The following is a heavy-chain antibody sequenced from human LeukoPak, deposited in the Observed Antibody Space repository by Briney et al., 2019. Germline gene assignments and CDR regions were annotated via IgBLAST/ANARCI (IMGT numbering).Heavy chain of an antibody. CDR2: INWNGGST. CDR3: ARVGLGNNWNYYPY. CDR1: GFTFDDYG. J-gene: IGHJ4*02. D-gene: IGHD1-20*01. V-gene: IGHV3-20*04. Sequence: PGGSLRLSCAASGFTFDDYGMSWVRQAPGKGLEWVSGINWNGGSTGYADSVKGRFTISRDNAKNSLYLQMNSLRAEDTAVYYCARVGLGNNWNYYPYWGQGTLVTVSS.